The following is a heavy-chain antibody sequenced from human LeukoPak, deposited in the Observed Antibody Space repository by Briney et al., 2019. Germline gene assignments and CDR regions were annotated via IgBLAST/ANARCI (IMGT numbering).Heavy chain of an antibody. V-gene: IGHV1-58*01. D-gene: IGHD3-10*01. J-gene: IGHJ4*02. CDR1: RFTFSSPT. CDR3: AVARGLTDPLDF. CDR2: IVVGSGYT. Sequence: GTSVTVSFTASRFTFSSPTVQWVRQARGQRLEWIGWIVVGSGYTNYAQKFQERVTFTGDMSTGTVYMELSSLRSEDTAVYYCAVARGLTDPLDFWGQGTLVTVSS.